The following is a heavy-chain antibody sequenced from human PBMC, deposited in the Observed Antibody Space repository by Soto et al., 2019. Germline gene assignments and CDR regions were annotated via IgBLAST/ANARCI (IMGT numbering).Heavy chain of an antibody. V-gene: IGHV3-73*01. CDR3: TRRGMTTVTFDYYYYMDV. CDR2: IRSKANSYAT. Sequence: GGSLRLSCAASGFTFSGSAMHWVRQASGKGLEWVGRIRSKANSYATAYAASVKGRFTISRDDSKNTAYLQMNSLKTEDTAVYYCTRRGMTTVTFDYYYYMDVWGKGTTVTVSS. CDR1: GFTFSGSA. J-gene: IGHJ6*03. D-gene: IGHD4-4*01.